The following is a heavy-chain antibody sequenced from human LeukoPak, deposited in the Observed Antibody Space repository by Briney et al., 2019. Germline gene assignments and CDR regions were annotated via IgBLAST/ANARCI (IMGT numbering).Heavy chain of an antibody. Sequence: ASVAVSFKASGYTFTSYGVSWVRQAPGQGKGGMGWISGYKGNTNYAHNLQGRVTMTTDTSTSTAYMELRSLRSDDTAVYYCARLKGYDSSGYHDYCGQGTLVTVSS. J-gene: IGHJ4*02. CDR2: ISGYKGNT. D-gene: IGHD3-22*01. CDR1: GYTFTSYG. V-gene: IGHV1-18*01. CDR3: ARLKGYDSSGYHDY.